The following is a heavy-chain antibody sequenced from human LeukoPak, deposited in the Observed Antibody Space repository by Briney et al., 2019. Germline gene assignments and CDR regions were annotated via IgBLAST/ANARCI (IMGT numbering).Heavy chain of an antibody. D-gene: IGHD3-22*01. CDR3: AKFIGYDSSGYLDY. Sequence: GGSLRLSCAASEFSVGSNYMTWVRQAPGKGLEWVSLIYSGGSTYYADSVKGRFTISRDNSKNTLYLQMNSLRAEDTALYFCAKFIGYDSSGYLDYWGQGTLVTVSS. CDR2: IYSGGST. V-gene: IGHV3-66*01. J-gene: IGHJ4*02. CDR1: EFSVGSNY.